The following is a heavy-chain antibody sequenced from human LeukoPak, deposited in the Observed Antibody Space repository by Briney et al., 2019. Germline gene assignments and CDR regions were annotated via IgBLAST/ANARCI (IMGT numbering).Heavy chain of an antibody. Sequence: GGSLRLSCAASGFTFSSYSMNWVRQAPGKGLEWVSYISSRSRTIYYADSVKGRFTISRDNAKNSLYLQMNSLRAEDTAVYYCARDYWFDPWGQGTLVTVSS. CDR2: ISSRSRTI. V-gene: IGHV3-48*01. CDR3: ARDYWFDP. J-gene: IGHJ5*02. CDR1: GFTFSSYS.